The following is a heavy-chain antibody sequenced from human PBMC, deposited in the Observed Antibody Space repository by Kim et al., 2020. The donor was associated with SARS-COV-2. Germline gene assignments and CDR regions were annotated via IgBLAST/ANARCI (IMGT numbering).Heavy chain of an antibody. CDR3: ARGRISGY. V-gene: IGHV4-34*01. Sequence: SGSTNYNPSLKSRVTISVDTSKNQFSLKLSSVTAADTAVYYCARGRISGYWGQGTLVTVSS. CDR2: SGST. D-gene: IGHD3-10*01. J-gene: IGHJ4*02.